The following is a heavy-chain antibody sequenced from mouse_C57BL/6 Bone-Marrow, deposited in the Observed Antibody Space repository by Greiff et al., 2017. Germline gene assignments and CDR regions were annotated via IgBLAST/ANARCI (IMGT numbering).Heavy chain of an antibody. J-gene: IGHJ2*01. Sequence: QVHVKQSGAELARPGASVKLSCKASGYTFTSYGISWVKQRTGQGLEWIGEIYPRSGNTYYNEKFKGKATLTADKSSSTAYMELRSLTSEDSAVYFCARWRNPDYFDYWGQGTTLTVSS. CDR3: ARWRNPDYFDY. CDR2: IYPRSGNT. CDR1: GYTFTSYG. V-gene: IGHV1-81*01.